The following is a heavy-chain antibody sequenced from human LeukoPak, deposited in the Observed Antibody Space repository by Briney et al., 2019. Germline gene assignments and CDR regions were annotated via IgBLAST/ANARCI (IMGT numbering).Heavy chain of an antibody. D-gene: IGHD3-10*01. CDR3: LRGISMVRGVMRPYFDY. CDR2: ISGSGGST. V-gene: IGHV3-23*01. Sequence: GGSLRLSCAASGFTFSSYGMSWVRQAPGKGLEWVSAISGSGGSTYYADSVKGRFTISRDNSKNTLYLQMNSLRADDAAIYYCLRGISMVRGVMRPYFDYWGQGTLVTVSS. J-gene: IGHJ4*02. CDR1: GFTFSSYG.